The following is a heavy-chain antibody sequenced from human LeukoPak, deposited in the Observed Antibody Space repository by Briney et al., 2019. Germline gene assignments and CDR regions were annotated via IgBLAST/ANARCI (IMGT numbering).Heavy chain of an antibody. CDR2: IWYDGSNK. J-gene: IGHJ4*02. D-gene: IGHD2-2*01. V-gene: IGHV3-33*06. CDR1: GFTFSSYG. Sequence: GGSLRLSCAASGFTFSSYGMHWVRQAPGKGLEWVAVIWYDGSNKYYADSVKGRFTISRDNSKNTLYLQMNSLRAEDTAVYYCAKDEDIVVVPAAWNYWGQGTLVTVSS. CDR3: AKDEDIVVVPAAWNY.